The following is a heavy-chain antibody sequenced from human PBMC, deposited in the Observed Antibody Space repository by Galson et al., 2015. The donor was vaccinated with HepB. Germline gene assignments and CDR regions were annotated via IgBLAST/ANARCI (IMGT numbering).Heavy chain of an antibody. V-gene: IGHV3-23*01. J-gene: IGHJ5*01. D-gene: IGHD6-19*01. CDR3: VKGAGDS. CDR2: KSGSGNST. CDR1: GFTFSNYA. Sequence: SLRLSCAASGFTFSNYAMGWVRQTPDKGLQWVAVKSGSGNSTYHADSVKGRFTIPRDNSKNRVYLEMNSLRVDDTALYHCVKGAGDSWGQGTLVTVSS.